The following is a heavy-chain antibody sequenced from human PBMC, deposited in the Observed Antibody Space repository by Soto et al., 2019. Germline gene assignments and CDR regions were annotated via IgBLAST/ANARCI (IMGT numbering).Heavy chain of an antibody. CDR3: ASYRRGMITFGGVIGPYFDY. Sequence: SETLSLTCTVSGGSVSSGSYYWSWIRQPPGKGLEWIGYIYYSGSTNYNPSLKSRVTISVDASKNQFSLKLSSVTAADTAVYYCASYRRGMITFGGVIGPYFDYWGQGTLVTVSS. D-gene: IGHD3-16*02. CDR1: GGSVSSGSYY. CDR2: IYYSGST. V-gene: IGHV4-61*01. J-gene: IGHJ4*02.